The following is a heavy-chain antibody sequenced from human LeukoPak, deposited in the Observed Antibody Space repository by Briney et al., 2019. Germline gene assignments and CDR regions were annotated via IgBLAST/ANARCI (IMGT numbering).Heavy chain of an antibody. CDR3: ARLRTTGFAY. V-gene: IGHV3-21*01. D-gene: IGHD1-1*01. Sequence: SGGSLRLSCAASGFTFSSYSMNWVRQAPGKGLEWVSSISSSSSYIYYADSVKGRFTISRDNAKNSLYLQMNSLRAEDTAVYYCARLRTTGFAYWGQGTLVTVSS. CDR2: ISSSSSYI. CDR1: GFTFSSYS. J-gene: IGHJ4*02.